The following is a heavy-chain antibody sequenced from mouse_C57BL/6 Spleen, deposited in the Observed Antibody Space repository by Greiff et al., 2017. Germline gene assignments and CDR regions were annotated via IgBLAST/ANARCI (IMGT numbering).Heavy chain of an antibody. D-gene: IGHD1-1*01. J-gene: IGHJ1*03. CDR3: ARDYGSSHWYFDV. CDR2: INPSTGGT. V-gene: IGHV1-42*01. Sequence: VQLQQSGPELVKPGASVKISCTASGYSFTGYYMHWVKQSPEQGLEWIGEINPSTGGTTYNQKFKAKATLTVDKSSSTAYMQLKSLTSEDSAVYYGARDYGSSHWYFDVWGTGTTVTVSS. CDR1: GYSFTGYY.